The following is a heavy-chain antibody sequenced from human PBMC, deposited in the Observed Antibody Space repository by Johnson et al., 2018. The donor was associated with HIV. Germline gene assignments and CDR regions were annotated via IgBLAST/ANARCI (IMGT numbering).Heavy chain of an antibody. CDR3: AKSSAAGTVKVACDI. V-gene: IGHV3-23*04. D-gene: IGHD6-13*01. CDR2: ISGGGVNT. Sequence: VQLVESGGGLAQPGGSLILSCAASGFTFNNYAMSWVRQAPGKGLAWVSAISGGGVNTYFADSVQGRFTISRDNSTNTLYLQRNSLRAEDTAVYYCAKSSAAGTVKVACDIWGQGTMVTVSS. J-gene: IGHJ3*02. CDR1: GFTFNNYA.